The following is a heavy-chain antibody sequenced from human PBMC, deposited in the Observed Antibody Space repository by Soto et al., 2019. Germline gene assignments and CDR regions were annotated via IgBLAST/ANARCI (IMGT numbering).Heavy chain of an antibody. CDR1: GDSFTSYA. D-gene: IGHD3-3*01. Sequence: GASVKVSCEACGDSFTSYAMHWVRQAPGQRLEWMGWIDAGNGNTKYSQKFQGRVTITRDTSASTAYMELSSLRSEDTAVYYCARDGGVDDFWSGYYSYYYGMDVWGQGTTVTVSS. J-gene: IGHJ6*02. CDR2: IDAGNGNT. CDR3: ARDGGVDDFWSGYYSYYYGMDV. V-gene: IGHV1-3*01.